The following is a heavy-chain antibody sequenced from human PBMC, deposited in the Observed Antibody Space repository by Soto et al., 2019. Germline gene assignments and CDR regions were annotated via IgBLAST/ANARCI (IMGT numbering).Heavy chain of an antibody. CDR1: GFTFSSYA. CDR3: ANVDSSGWIFQH. Sequence: GGSLRLSCAASGFTFSSYAMSWVRQAPGKGLEWVSAISGSGGSTYYADSVKGRFTISRDNSKNTLYLQMNSLRAEDTAVYYCANVDSSGWIFQHWGQGTLVTVSS. J-gene: IGHJ1*01. V-gene: IGHV3-23*01. D-gene: IGHD6-19*01. CDR2: ISGSGGST.